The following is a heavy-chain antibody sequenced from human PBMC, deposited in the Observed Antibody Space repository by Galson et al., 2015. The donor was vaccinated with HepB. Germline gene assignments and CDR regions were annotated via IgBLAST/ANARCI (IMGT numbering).Heavy chain of an antibody. CDR3: ARTIVTRGSPIDY. V-gene: IGHV3-74*01. Sequence: SLRLSCAASGFTFSSYWMHWVRRAPGKGLVWVSRINSDGSSTSYADSVKGRFTISRDNAKNTLYLQMNSLRAEDTAVYYCARTIVTRGSPIDYWGQGTLVTVSS. J-gene: IGHJ4*02. D-gene: IGHD3-22*01. CDR2: INSDGSST. CDR1: GFTFSSYW.